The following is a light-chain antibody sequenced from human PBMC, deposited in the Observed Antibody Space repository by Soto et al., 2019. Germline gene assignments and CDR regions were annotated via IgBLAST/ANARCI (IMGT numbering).Light chain of an antibody. CDR3: QQRSKWPPIT. V-gene: IGKV3-11*01. CDR2: DAS. Sequence: EIVLTQSPATLSLSPGERATLSCRASQSVSSYLAWYQQKPGQAPRLLIYDASNRATGIPARFSGSGSGTDFPLTIISLEPDDFAVYYCQQRSKWPPITFGQGTRLDIK. CDR1: QSVSSY. J-gene: IGKJ5*01.